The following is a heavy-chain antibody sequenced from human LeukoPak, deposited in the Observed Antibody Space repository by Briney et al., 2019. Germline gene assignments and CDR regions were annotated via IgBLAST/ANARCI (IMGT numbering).Heavy chain of an antibody. Sequence: GASVKVSCKASGYTFTSYYMHWVRQAPGQGLEWMGIINPSAGSTRYAQKFQGRVTMTRGTSTSTVYMELSSLRSEDTAVYYCARDARERAVAGPFDYWGQGTLVTVSS. CDR2: INPSAGST. CDR3: ARDARERAVAGPFDY. D-gene: IGHD6-19*01. CDR1: GYTFTSYY. V-gene: IGHV1-46*01. J-gene: IGHJ4*02.